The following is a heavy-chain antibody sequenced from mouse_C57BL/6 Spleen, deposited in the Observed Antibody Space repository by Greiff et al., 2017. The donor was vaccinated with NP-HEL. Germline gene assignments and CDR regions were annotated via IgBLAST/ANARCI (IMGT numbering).Heavy chain of an antibody. CDR1: GYAFSSSW. J-gene: IGHJ3*01. CDR3: AIYYDYSPWFAY. CDR2: IYPGDGDT. D-gene: IGHD2-4*01. V-gene: IGHV1-82*01. Sequence: VQLQQSGPELVKPGASVKISCKASGYAFSSSWMNWVKQRPGKGLEWIGRIYPGDGDTNYNGKFKGKATLTADKSSSTAYMQLSSLTSEDSAVYFCAIYYDYSPWFAYWGQGTLVTVSA.